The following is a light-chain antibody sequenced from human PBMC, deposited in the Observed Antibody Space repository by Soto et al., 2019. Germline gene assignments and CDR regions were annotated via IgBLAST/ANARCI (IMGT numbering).Light chain of an antibody. Sequence: EIVLTQSPATLSVSPGESATLSCRASRSVSSNLAWYQQKPGQSPRLLIYGASSRATGIPDRFSGSGSGTDFTLTISRLEPEDFAVYYCQQYGSSPPKVTFGPGTKVDIK. CDR3: QQYGSSPPKVT. CDR2: GAS. J-gene: IGKJ3*01. V-gene: IGKV3-20*01. CDR1: RSVSSN.